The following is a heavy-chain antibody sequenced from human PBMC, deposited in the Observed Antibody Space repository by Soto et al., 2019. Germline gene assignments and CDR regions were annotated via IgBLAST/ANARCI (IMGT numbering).Heavy chain of an antibody. J-gene: IGHJ4*02. CDR3: ARDSFPPYSSSSKGFDY. V-gene: IGHV4-59*01. Sequence: SETLSLTCTVSGGSISSYYWNWIRQSPGKGLEWIASLDYSGTANYNPSLKSRITTSVDPSKKQFSLKMRSVTAADTAVYYCARDSFPPYSSSSKGFDYWGQGSLVTVSS. CDR2: LDYSGTA. D-gene: IGHD6-6*01. CDR1: GGSISSYY.